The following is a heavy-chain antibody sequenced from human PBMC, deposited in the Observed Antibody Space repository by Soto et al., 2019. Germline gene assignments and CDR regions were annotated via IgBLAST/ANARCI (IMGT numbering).Heavy chain of an antibody. Sequence: PSETLSLTCTVSGFSVATGTYYWSWIRQPPGKRLEWIGKIYYSGTTLYTPSLKNRVTISIDPSRNQFSLKLSSVTAADAGGYFCARIFCFDGTAYYHYFDSWGQGAQVTVSS. CDR1: GFSVATGTYY. J-gene: IGHJ4*02. CDR3: ARIFCFDGTAYYHYFDS. CDR2: IYYSGTT. V-gene: IGHV4-61*01. D-gene: IGHD3-22*01.